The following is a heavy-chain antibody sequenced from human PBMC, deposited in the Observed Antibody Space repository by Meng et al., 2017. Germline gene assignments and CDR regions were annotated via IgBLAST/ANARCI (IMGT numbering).Heavy chain of an antibody. CDR2: IKSKTDGGTT. D-gene: IGHD5-18*01. CDR1: GFTFSSYA. CDR3: TTFVDTAMVYDFDY. J-gene: IGHJ4*02. Sequence: GESLKISCAASGFTFSSYAMSWVRQAPGKGLEWVGRIKSKTDGGTTDYAAPVKGRFTISRDDSKNTLYQQMNSLKTEDTAVYYCTTFVDTAMVYDFDYWGQGTLVTVSS. V-gene: IGHV3-15*01.